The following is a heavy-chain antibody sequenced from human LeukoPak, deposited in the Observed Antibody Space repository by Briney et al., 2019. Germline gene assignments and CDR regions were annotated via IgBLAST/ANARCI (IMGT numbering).Heavy chain of an antibody. CDR1: GFTFSSYS. J-gene: IGHJ3*02. Sequence: GGSLRLSCAASGFTFSSYSMNWVRKAPGKGLEWVSCISSSSSYIYNADSVKGRFTISRDNPKNTLYLQMNSLRAEDTAVYYCARVVRYFDWLLGGAFDIWGQGTMVTVSS. CDR2: ISSSSSYI. CDR3: ARVVRYFDWLLGGAFDI. V-gene: IGHV3-21*04. D-gene: IGHD3-9*01.